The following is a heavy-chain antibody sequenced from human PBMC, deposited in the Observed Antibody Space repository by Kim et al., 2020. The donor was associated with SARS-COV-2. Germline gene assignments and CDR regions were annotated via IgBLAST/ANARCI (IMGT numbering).Heavy chain of an antibody. J-gene: IGHJ4*02. V-gene: IGHV1-69*13. CDR3: ARERTMIAWGFCDY. CDR2: IIPIFGTA. CDR1: GGTFSDYA. D-gene: IGHD3-22*01. Sequence: SVKVSCKASGGTFSDYALSWVRQAPGQGLEWMGGIIPIFGTANYAQKFQGRVTITADESTSTAYMELSSLRSEDTAVYYCARERTMIAWGFCDYLGQGT.